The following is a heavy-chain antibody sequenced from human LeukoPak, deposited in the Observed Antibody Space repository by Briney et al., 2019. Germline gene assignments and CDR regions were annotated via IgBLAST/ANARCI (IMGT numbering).Heavy chain of an antibody. V-gene: IGHV3-23*01. CDR1: GFTFSNYA. J-gene: IGHJ4*02. D-gene: IGHD6-13*01. CDR2: IFGYGGST. Sequence: PGGSLRLSCTASGFTFSNYAMSWVRQARGKGLEWVSTIFGYGGSTYYADSVEGRFTISRDNSKNTLYLQLNSPTVEDTATYYCAKMAGYNSRFDYWGQGTLVTVAS. CDR3: AKMAGYNSRFDY.